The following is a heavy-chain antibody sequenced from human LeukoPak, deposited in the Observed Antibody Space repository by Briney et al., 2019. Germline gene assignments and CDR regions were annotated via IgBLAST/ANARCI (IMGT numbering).Heavy chain of an antibody. CDR3: TRNTVSVHFDY. J-gene: IGHJ4*02. CDR2: IRSKAFGGTP. CDR1: GFTFDDYA. V-gene: IGHV3-49*03. Sequence: PGGSLRLSCSASGFTFDDYAVSWFRQAPGKGLEWVGFIRSKAFGGTPEYAASVRGRFTISREDSKSIAYLQMNSLKTEDTAVYYCTRNTVSVHFDYWSQGTLVTVSS. D-gene: IGHD4-17*01.